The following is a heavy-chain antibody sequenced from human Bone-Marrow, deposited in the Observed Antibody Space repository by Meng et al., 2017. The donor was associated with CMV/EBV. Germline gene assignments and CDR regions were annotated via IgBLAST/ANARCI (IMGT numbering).Heavy chain of an antibody. CDR1: GGTFSSYT. CDR3: ARGPPSTRLLPAAIDYYYYGMDV. CDR2: IIPILGIA. J-gene: IGHJ6*02. D-gene: IGHD2-2*01. V-gene: IGHV1-69*02. Sequence: SVKVSCKASGGTFSSYTISWVRQAPGQGLEWMGRIIPILGIANYAQKFQGRVTITADKSTSTAYMELSSLRSEDTAVYYCARGPPSTRLLPAAIDYYYYGMDVWGQGPTVTVSS.